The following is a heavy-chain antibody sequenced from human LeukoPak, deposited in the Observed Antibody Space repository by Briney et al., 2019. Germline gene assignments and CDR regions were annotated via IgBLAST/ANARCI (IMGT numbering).Heavy chain of an antibody. CDR1: GGSFSGYY. Sequence: SETLSLTCAVYGGSFSGYYWSWTRQPPGKGLEWIGEINHSGSTNYNPSLKSRVTISVDTSKNQFSLKLSSVTAADTAVYYCARGRYYDSSPLGHAFDIWGQGTMVTVSS. V-gene: IGHV4-34*01. CDR2: INHSGST. J-gene: IGHJ3*02. D-gene: IGHD3-22*01. CDR3: ARGRYYDSSPLGHAFDI.